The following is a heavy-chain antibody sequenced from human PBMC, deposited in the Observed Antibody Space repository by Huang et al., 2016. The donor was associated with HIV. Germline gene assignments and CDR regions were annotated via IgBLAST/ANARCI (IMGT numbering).Heavy chain of an antibody. CDR2: MNPNSGNT. Sequence: QVQLVQSGAEVKKPGASVKVSCKASGYTFSNYDIHWVRQAPGQGLEWMGGMNPNSGNTGYARKFQGRVTMTRSTSISTAYMELSRLRFEDTAVYYCVTLPPVNYGRSGGRVRDYWGQGSLVTVSS. V-gene: IGHV1-8*01. J-gene: IGHJ4*02. CDR1: GYTFSNYD. D-gene: IGHD2-15*01. CDR3: VTLPPVNYGRSGGRVRDY.